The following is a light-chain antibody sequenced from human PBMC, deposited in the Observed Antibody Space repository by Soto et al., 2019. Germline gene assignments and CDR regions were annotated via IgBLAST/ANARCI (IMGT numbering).Light chain of an antibody. Sequence: DIQMTQSPSSLSASVGDRVTITCRASQSISNYLNWYQQKPGKAPKLLMYAASSLQSGIPSRFSGSGSATDFILTISSLQPEDFATYYCQQSYSTPRTFGQGTMVEIK. V-gene: IGKV1-39*01. CDR3: QQSYSTPRT. CDR2: AAS. J-gene: IGKJ1*01. CDR1: QSISNY.